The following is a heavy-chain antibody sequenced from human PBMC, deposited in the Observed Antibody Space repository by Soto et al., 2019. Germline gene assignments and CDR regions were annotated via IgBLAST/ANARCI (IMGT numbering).Heavy chain of an antibody. D-gene: IGHD6-13*01. CDR1: GYTFTGYY. J-gene: IGHJ3*02. Sequence: ASVKVSCKASGYTFTGYYMHWVRQAPGQGLEWMGWINPNSGGTNYAQKFQGWVTMTRDTSISTAYMELSRLRSDDTAVYYCAREVLGEYSSSRNAFDIWGQGTMVTVSS. V-gene: IGHV1-2*04. CDR2: INPNSGGT. CDR3: AREVLGEYSSSRNAFDI.